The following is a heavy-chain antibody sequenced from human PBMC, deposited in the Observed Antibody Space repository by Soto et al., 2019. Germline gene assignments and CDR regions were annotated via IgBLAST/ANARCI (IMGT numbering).Heavy chain of an antibody. CDR1: GGSISSSSYY. J-gene: IGHJ4*02. D-gene: IGHD3-10*01. CDR2: IYYSGST. V-gene: IGHV4-39*01. CDR3: ARRTGLRDYGSGSPGSGFDY. Sequence: QLQLQESGPGLVKPSETLSLTCTVSGGSISSSSYYWGWIRQPPGKGLEWIGSIYYSGSTNYNPSLKSRVTISVDTSKNQFSLKLSSVTAADTAVYYCARRTGLRDYGSGSPGSGFDYWGQGTLVTVSS.